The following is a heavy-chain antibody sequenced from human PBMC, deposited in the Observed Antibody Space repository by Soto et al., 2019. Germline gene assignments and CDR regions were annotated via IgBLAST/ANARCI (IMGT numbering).Heavy chain of an antibody. Sequence: QLQLQESGPGLVRPSETLSLTCTVSGGSISTRSYFWGWIRQPPAKGLEWIGNIYYIGSTYYNPSLKSRVTMSVDTSKNQFSLKLSSVTAGDTAVYYCTRRARVERPVAGPDYWGQGTLVIVSS. J-gene: IGHJ4*02. V-gene: IGHV4-39*01. D-gene: IGHD6-19*01. CDR1: GGSISTRSYF. CDR2: IYYIGST. CDR3: TRRARVERPVAGPDY.